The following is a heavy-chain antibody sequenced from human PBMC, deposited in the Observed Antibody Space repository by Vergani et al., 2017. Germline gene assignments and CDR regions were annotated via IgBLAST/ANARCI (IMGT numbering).Heavy chain of an antibody. CDR2: ISGSGGST. D-gene: IGHD3-22*01. Sequence: EVQLLESGGGLVQPGGSLRLSCAASGFTFSSYAMSWVRQAPGKGLEWVAAISGSGGSTYYEDSVKGRFTISRDNSKNAQYLQMNSLRAEDPAVYYCERGTGYYYDSRGEGYFDYWGQGTLVTVSS. V-gene: IGHV3-23*01. CDR3: ERGTGYYYDSRGEGYFDY. CDR1: GFTFSSYA. J-gene: IGHJ4*02.